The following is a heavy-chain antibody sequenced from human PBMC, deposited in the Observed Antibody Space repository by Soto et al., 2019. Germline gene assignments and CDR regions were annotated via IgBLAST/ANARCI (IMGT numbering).Heavy chain of an antibody. D-gene: IGHD1-26*01. V-gene: IGHV4-39*01. CDR3: ATQEVGGTYVYTFDP. J-gene: IGHJ5*02. CDR2: IYYSGST. Sequence: QLHLRESGPGLVKPSETLSLTCTVSGGSITSSSSYWGGIRQPPGKGREWIGSIYYSGSTYYNPSLKSRVTISVDTSKNQFSLKLSSVTAADTAVYYCATQEVGGTYVYTFDPWGQGTLVTVSS. CDR1: GGSITSSSSY.